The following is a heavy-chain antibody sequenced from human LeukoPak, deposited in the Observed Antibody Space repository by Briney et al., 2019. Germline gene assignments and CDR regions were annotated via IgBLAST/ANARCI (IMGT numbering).Heavy chain of an antibody. D-gene: IGHD2-15*01. J-gene: IGHJ4*02. CDR3: ARGPGYCSGGSCYRPFDY. CDR1: GGTFSSYA. V-gene: IGHV1-69*05. CDR2: IIPIFGTA. Sequence: ASVKVSCKASGGTFSSYAISWVRQAPGQGLEWMGGIIPIFGTANYAQKFQGRVTMTRNTSISTAYMELSSLRSEDTAVYYCARGPGYCSGGSCYRPFDYWGQGTLVTVSS.